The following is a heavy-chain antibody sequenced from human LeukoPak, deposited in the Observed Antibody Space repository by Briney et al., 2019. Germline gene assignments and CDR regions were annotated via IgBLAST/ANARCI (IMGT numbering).Heavy chain of an antibody. Sequence: PGGSLRLSCAASGFTFSSYAMHWVRQAPGKGLEYVSAISSNGGSTYYANSVKGRFTISRDNSKNTLYLQMGGLRAEDMAVYYCARDGQVGAASFDYWGQGTLVTVSS. CDR2: ISSNGGST. J-gene: IGHJ4*02. V-gene: IGHV3-64*01. D-gene: IGHD1-26*01. CDR3: ARDGQVGAASFDY. CDR1: GFTFSSYA.